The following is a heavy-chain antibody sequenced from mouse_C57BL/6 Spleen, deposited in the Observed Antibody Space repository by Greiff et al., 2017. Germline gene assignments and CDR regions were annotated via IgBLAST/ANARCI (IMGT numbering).Heavy chain of an antibody. D-gene: IGHD1-1*01. J-gene: IGHJ2*01. Sequence: QVQLQQSGAELVKPGASVKISCKASGYAFSSYWMNWVKQRPGKGLEWIGQIYPGDGDTNYNGKFKGKATLTADKSSSTAYMQRSSLTSEDSAVYFCAREDYYGSSPFDYWGQGTTLTVSS. CDR2: IYPGDGDT. CDR1: GYAFSSYW. CDR3: AREDYYGSSPFDY. V-gene: IGHV1-80*01.